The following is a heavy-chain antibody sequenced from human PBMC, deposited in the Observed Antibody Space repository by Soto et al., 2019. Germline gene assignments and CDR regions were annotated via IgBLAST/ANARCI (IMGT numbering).Heavy chain of an antibody. D-gene: IGHD2-15*01. CDR3: ARIFCSGGSCYHGGFDY. V-gene: IGHV3-23*01. CDR2: ICDTGGCT. CDR1: GFTFSSYA. J-gene: IGHJ4*02. Sequence: GGSLRLSCAASGFTFSSYAMAWVRQAPGKGLEWVSSICDTGGCTYYADSVKGRFTFSRDNSKNTMLLQMNSLRAEDTAVYYCARIFCSGGSCYHGGFDYWGQGTLVTVSS.